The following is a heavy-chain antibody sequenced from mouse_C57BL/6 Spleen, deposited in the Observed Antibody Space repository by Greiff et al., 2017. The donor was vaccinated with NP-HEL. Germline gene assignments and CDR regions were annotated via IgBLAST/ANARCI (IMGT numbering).Heavy chain of an antibody. V-gene: IGHV1-82*01. D-gene: IGHD2-5*01. Sequence: VQLQQSGPELVKPGASVKISCKASGYAFSSSWMNWVKQRPGKGLEWIGRIYPGDGDTNYNGTFKGKATLTADKSSSTAYMQLSSLTSEDSAVYFCARNSNYVGAMDYWGQGTSVTVSS. CDR3: ARNSNYVGAMDY. CDR1: GYAFSSSW. CDR2: IYPGDGDT. J-gene: IGHJ4*01.